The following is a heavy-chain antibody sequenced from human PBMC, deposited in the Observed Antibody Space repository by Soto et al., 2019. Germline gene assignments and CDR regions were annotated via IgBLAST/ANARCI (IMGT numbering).Heavy chain of an antibody. J-gene: IGHJ4*01. CDR2: ISDSGNI. D-gene: IGHD6-19*01. V-gene: IGHV4-59*01. CDR3: ARVRSGWGSDY. CDR1: GGASMSHFY. Sequence: TLFLTCTASGGASMSHFYWSWIRQPPGKALDCLGYISDSGNIYYNPSLQSRVTLSVDRSKTQFSLNLSSVTAADTAVYYCARVRSGWGSDYWGQG.